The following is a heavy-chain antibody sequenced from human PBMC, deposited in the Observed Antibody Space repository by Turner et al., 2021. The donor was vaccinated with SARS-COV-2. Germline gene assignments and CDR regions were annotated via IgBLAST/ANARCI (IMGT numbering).Heavy chain of an antibody. CDR2: ISYDGSNK. V-gene: IGHV3-30-3*01. CDR3: ARARGGSYYYGMDV. CDR1: GFTFRTYA. J-gene: IGHJ6*02. Sequence: QVQLVESGGGVVQPGRSLSLSCAASGFTFRTYAMHWVRQAPGKGLEWVALISYDGSNKYYADSVKGRFTISRDNSKNTLYLQMNSLRAEDTAVYYCARARGGSYYYGMDVWGQGTTVTVSS. D-gene: IGHD2-15*01.